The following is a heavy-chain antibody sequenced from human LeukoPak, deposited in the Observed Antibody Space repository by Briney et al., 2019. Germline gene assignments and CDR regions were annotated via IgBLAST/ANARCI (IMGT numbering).Heavy chain of an antibody. CDR2: INHSGST. CDR3: ARETMVRGVLYYYYMDV. V-gene: IGHV4-34*01. CDR1: GGSFSDYY. D-gene: IGHD3-10*01. J-gene: IGHJ6*03. Sequence: PSETLSLTCAVYGGSFSDYYWSWIRQPPGKGLEWIGEINHSGSTNYSTSLKSRVTISVDTSKNQFSLKLRSVTAADTAVYYCARETMVRGVLYYYYMDVWGKGSTVTVSS.